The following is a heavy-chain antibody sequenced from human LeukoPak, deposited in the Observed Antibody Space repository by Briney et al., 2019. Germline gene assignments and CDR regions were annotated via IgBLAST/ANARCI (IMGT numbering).Heavy chain of an antibody. CDR1: GYTFTSYY. Sequence: ASVKVSCKASGYTFTSYYMHWVRQAPGQGLEWMGIINPSGGGTSYAQKFQGRVTMTRDTSTSTGYMELSSLRSEETAVYYCAREREPITMIVVVNNYYFDYWGQGTLVTVSS. V-gene: IGHV1-46*01. D-gene: IGHD3-22*01. CDR3: AREREPITMIVVVNNYYFDY. CDR2: INPSGGGT. J-gene: IGHJ4*02.